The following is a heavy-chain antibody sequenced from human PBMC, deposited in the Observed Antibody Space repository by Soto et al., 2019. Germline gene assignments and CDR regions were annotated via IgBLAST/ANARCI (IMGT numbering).Heavy chain of an antibody. CDR2: ISSSSSYI. V-gene: IGHV3-21*01. J-gene: IGHJ6*04. CDR1: GFTFSSYS. D-gene: IGHD2-2*02. Sequence: GGSLRLSCAASGFTFSSYSMNWVRQAPGKGLEWVSSISSSSSYIYYADSVKGRFTISRDNAKNSLYLQMNSLRAEDTAVYYCARWDIVVVPAAISLVDVWGKGTTVTVSS. CDR3: ARWDIVVVPAAISLVDV.